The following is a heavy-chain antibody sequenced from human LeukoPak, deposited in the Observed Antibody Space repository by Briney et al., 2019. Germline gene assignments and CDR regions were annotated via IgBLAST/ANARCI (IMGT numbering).Heavy chain of an antibody. J-gene: IGHJ4*02. CDR2: ISTSGTII. CDR3: AKTSRVNSAYDSPFDY. D-gene: IGHD5-12*01. Sequence: PGGSLRLSCAVSGFTFSSYEMIWVRQAPGKGLEWVSYISTSGTIINHADSVKGRFTISRDNSKNTLHLQMNSLRAEDTAIYYCAKTSRVNSAYDSPFDYWGQGTLVTVSS. V-gene: IGHV3-48*03. CDR1: GFTFSSYE.